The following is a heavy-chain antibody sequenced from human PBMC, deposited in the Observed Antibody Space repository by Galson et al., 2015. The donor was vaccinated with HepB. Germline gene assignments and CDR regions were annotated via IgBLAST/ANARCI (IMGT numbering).Heavy chain of an antibody. CDR2: ISWNSGSI. V-gene: IGHV3-9*01. Sequence: SLRLSCAASGFTFDDYAMHWVRQAPGKGLEWVSGISWNSGSIGYADSVKGRFTISRDNAKNSLYLQMNSLRAEDTALYYCAKDTRSSGTTPRFDPWGQ. CDR1: GFTFDDYA. J-gene: IGHJ5*02. CDR3: AKDTRSSGTTPRFDP. D-gene: IGHD2-2*01.